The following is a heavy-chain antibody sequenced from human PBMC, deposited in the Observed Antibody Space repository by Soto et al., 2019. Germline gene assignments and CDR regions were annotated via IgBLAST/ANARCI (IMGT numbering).Heavy chain of an antibody. D-gene: IGHD3-9*01. CDR1: GYTFTSYG. CDR2: ISAYNGNT. CDR3: ARGFCDILTGYYNWFDP. V-gene: IGHV1-18*01. J-gene: IGHJ5*02. Sequence: ASVKVSCKASGYTFTSYGISWVRQAPGQGLEWMGWISAYNGNTKYAQKLQGRVTMTTDTSTSTAYMELRSLRSDDTAVYYCARGFCDILTGYYNWFDPWGQGTLVTVSS.